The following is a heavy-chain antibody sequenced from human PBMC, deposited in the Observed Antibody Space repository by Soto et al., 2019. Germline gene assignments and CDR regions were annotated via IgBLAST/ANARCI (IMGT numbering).Heavy chain of an antibody. Sequence: PSETLSLTCTVSGGSVSSGSYYWSWIRQPPGKGLEWIGYIYYSGSTNYNPSLKSRVTISVDTSKNQFSLKLSSVTAADTAVYYCAREGGVYDSSGPFQHWGQGTLVTAPQ. CDR2: IYYSGST. CDR1: GGSVSSGSYY. J-gene: IGHJ1*01. CDR3: AREGGVYDSSGPFQH. D-gene: IGHD3-22*01. V-gene: IGHV4-61*01.